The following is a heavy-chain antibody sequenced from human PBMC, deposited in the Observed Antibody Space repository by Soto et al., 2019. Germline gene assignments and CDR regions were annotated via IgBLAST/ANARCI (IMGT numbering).Heavy chain of an antibody. CDR2: IYYSGST. CDR3: ARLAPLVRGATSYYYYYYMDV. CDR1: GGSISSSSYY. D-gene: IGHD3-10*01. Sequence: ASETLSLTCTVSGGSISSSSYYWGWIRQPPGKGLEWIGNIYYSGSTYYNPSLKSRVTISVDTSKNQFSLKLSSVTAADTAVYYCARLAPLVRGATSYYYYYYMDVWGKGTTVTVSS. V-gene: IGHV4-39*07. J-gene: IGHJ6*03.